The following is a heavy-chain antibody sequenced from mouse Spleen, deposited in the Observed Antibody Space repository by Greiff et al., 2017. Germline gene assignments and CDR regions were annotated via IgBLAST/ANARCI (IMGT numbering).Heavy chain of an antibody. D-gene: IGHD2-3*01. CDR3: ARSMVAY. Sequence: VHLVESGAELARPGASVKMSCKASGYTFTSYTMHWVKQRPGQGLEWIGYINPSSGYTKYNQKFKDKATLTADKSSSTAYMQLSSLTSEDSAVYYCARSMVAYWGQGTLVTVSA. CDR1: GYTFTSYT. CDR2: INPSSGYT. V-gene: IGHV1-4*01. J-gene: IGHJ3*01.